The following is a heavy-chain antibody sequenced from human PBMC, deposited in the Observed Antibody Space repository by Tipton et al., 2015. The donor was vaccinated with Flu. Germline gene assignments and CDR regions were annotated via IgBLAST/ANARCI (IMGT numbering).Heavy chain of an antibody. V-gene: IGHV3-33*01. CDR3: ASQLLPLYGMDV. CDR1: GFTFSSYG. CDR2: IWYDGSNK. Sequence: SLRLSCAASGFTFSSYGMHWVRQAPGKGLEWVAVIWYDGSNKYYADSVKGRFTISRDNSKNTLYLQMNSLRAEDTAVYYCASQLLPLYGMDVWGQGTTVTVS. J-gene: IGHJ6*02. D-gene: IGHD2-2*01.